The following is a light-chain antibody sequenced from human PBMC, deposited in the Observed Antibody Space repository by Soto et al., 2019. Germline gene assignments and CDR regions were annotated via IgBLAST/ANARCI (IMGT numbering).Light chain of an antibody. V-gene: IGKV3D-20*02. Sequence: EVVLTQSPGALSLSPGERATLSCRASQSISSSFIAWYQQKPGQAPRLLISGASGRATGIPDRFSASGSGTDFTLTIRGLEPEDFAVYYCQQRRYGLTFGGGTKVEIK. J-gene: IGKJ4*01. CDR1: QSISSSF. CDR3: QQRRYGLT. CDR2: GAS.